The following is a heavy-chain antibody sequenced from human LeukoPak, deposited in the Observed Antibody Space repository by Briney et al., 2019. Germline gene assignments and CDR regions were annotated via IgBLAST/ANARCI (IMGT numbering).Heavy chain of an antibody. V-gene: IGHV3-7*03. CDR1: GFTFSNYW. Sequence: PGGSLRLSCAAAGFTFSNYWMNWVRQAPGKGLEWVAYIKQDGSEKYYVDSVKGRFTISRDNAKNSLYLQMNSLRSEDTAVYYCARGAIFGVTTRGYGMDVWGQGTTVTVSS. CDR3: ARGAIFGVTTRGYGMDV. D-gene: IGHD3-3*01. CDR2: IKQDGSEK. J-gene: IGHJ6*02.